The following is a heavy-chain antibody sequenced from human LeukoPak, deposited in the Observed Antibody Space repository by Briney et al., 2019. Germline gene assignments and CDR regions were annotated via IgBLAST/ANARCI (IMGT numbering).Heavy chain of an antibody. CDR2: ISGSSEST. CDR1: GFPFSRFA. V-gene: IGHV3-23*01. D-gene: IGHD2-21*01. Sequence: GGSLRLSCAASGFPFSRFAMTWVRQAPGKGLEWVSAISGSSESTNYADSVNGRFTISRDNSKNTLYLQMNNLGADDTAVYYCAKCCGGGRQNTQYDIWGRGILVTVSS. J-gene: IGHJ2*01. CDR3: AKCCGGGRQNTQYDI.